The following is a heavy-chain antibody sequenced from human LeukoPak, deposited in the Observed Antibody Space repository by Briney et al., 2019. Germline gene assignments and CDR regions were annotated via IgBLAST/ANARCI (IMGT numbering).Heavy chain of an antibody. D-gene: IGHD3-22*01. CDR3: AKDRRHDSSGYYPYYFDY. Sequence: GGPLRLSCAASGFTFSSYAMSWVRQAPGKGLEWVSAISGSGGSTYYADSVKGRFTISRDNSKNTLYLQMNSLRAEDTAVYYCAKDRRHDSSGYYPYYFDYWGQGTLVTVSS. V-gene: IGHV3-23*01. CDR1: GFTFSSYA. J-gene: IGHJ4*02. CDR2: ISGSGGST.